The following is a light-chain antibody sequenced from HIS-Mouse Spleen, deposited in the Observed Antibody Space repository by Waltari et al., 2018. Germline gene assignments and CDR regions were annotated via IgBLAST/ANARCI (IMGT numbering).Light chain of an antibody. Sequence: SYELPQPSSVSVSPGQTARLTCQGDVLAKIYARWFQQKPGQAPVLVIYKDSERPSGIPERFSGSSSGTTVTLTISGAQVEDEADYYCYSAADNNVVFGGGTKLTVL. CDR3: YSAADNNVV. CDR2: KDS. J-gene: IGLJ2*01. V-gene: IGLV3-27*01. CDR1: VLAKIY.